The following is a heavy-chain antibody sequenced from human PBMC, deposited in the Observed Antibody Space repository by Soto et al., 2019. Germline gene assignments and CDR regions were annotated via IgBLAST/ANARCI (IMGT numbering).Heavy chain of an antibody. J-gene: IGHJ4*02. D-gene: IGHD3-10*01. Sequence: SGPTLVNPTQTLTLTCTFSGFSISFGVGVGWIRQPPGKAPEWLALIYWNDDKRYNPSLRARLTITKDTSKNQVVLTMTDMDPVDTATYYCAHDEHHGEGEDFYGYCGQGTLVIGS. CDR2: IYWNDDK. CDR3: AHDEHHGEGEDFYGY. V-gene: IGHV2-5*01. CDR1: GFSISFGVG.